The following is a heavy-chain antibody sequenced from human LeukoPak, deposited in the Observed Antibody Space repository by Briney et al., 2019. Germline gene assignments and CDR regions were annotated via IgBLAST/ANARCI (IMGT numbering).Heavy chain of an antibody. CDR2: IYQGGST. J-gene: IGHJ4*02. V-gene: IGHV4-38-2*02. CDR3: ACRTSVTERYY. Sequence: SETLSLTCTVSGYSISSGFYWAWIRQPPGKGLEWIGSIYQGGSTYNSPSFKSRVTISVDTSKNQFSLKLNSVTAADTAVYYCACRTSVTERYYWGQGALVTVSS. D-gene: IGHD1-1*01. CDR1: GYSISSGFY.